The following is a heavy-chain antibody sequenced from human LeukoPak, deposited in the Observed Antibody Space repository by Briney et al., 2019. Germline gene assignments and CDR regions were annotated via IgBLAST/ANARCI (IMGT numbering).Heavy chain of an antibody. Sequence: GESLKISCKGSGYSFTNYWIGWVRQMPGKGLEWTGIIYPGDSDTRYSPSFQGQVTISADKSISTAYLQWSSLKASDTAMYYCARRISDSSGYYYFDYWGQGTLVTVSS. CDR1: GYSFTNYW. CDR2: IYPGDSDT. J-gene: IGHJ4*02. V-gene: IGHV5-51*01. CDR3: ARRISDSSGYYYFDY. D-gene: IGHD3-22*01.